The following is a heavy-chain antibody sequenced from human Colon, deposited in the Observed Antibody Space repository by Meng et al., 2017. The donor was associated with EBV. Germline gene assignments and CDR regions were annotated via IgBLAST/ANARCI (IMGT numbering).Heavy chain of an antibody. V-gene: IGHV4-4*02. D-gene: IGHD3-10*01. Sequence: QVQLGKPGPALVKPSGTPSLTCVVSGDSLTNHNWWAWVRQPPGKGLEWIGEIPHRGSSAYNPSLKSRVSMSIDKSKNQFSLKLTSVTAADMAVYHCLRGSGGSVWGQGTLVTVSS. CDR2: IPHRGSS. CDR1: GDSLTNHNW. CDR3: LRGSGGSV. J-gene: IGHJ1*01.